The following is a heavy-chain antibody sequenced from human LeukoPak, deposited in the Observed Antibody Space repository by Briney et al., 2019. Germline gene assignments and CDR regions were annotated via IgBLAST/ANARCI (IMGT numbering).Heavy chain of an antibody. D-gene: IGHD6-13*01. Sequence: GGSLRLSCAASGFTFSSYEMNWVRQAPGKGLEWVAVISYDESDKYYADSVKGRFTISRDNSKSTLYLQMNSLRVDDTAVYYCAKGAGWQQLVGWFDPWGQGTLVTVSS. CDR2: ISYDESDK. CDR3: AKGAGWQQLVGWFDP. V-gene: IGHV3-30*18. J-gene: IGHJ5*02. CDR1: GFTFSSYE.